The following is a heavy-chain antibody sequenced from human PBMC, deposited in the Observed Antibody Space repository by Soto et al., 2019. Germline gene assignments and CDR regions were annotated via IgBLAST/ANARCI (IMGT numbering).Heavy chain of an antibody. V-gene: IGHV4-39*01. Sequence: PSETLSLTCTASGGSISSSSYYWGWIRQPPGKGLEWIGSIYYSGSTYYNPSLKSRVTISVDTSKNQFSLKLSSVTAADTAVYYCARQNTIFGVVSDFDYWGQGTLVTVSS. CDR1: GGSISSSSYY. D-gene: IGHD3-3*01. CDR2: IYYSGST. J-gene: IGHJ4*02. CDR3: ARQNTIFGVVSDFDY.